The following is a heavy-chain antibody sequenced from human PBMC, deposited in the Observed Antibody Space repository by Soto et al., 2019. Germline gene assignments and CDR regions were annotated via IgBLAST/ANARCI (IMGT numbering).Heavy chain of an antibody. D-gene: IGHD2-2*01. J-gene: IGHJ4*02. CDR1: GYTFSIYS. CDR2: ISADNDNT. Sequence: GASVKVSWKTSGYTFSIYSMHWVRQAPGQRLEWMAWISADNDNTIYSQRFQGRVTLTRDTSATTAYMELSSLRSEDTAVYYCARGYCSGTTCYRLDYWGQGTPVTVSS. CDR3: ARGYCSGTTCYRLDY. V-gene: IGHV1-3*01.